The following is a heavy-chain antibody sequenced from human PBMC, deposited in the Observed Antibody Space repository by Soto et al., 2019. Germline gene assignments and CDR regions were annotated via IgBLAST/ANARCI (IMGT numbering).Heavy chain of an antibody. CDR2: INSDGSST. J-gene: IGHJ4*02. D-gene: IGHD3-3*01. V-gene: IGHV3-74*01. Sequence: EVQLVESGGGLVQPGGSLRLSCAASGFTFSSYWMHWVRQAPGKGLVWVSRINSDGSSTSYADSVKGRFTISRDNAKNRLYLQMNSLRAEDTAVYYCARDWKYDFWSGYYPGDYWGQGTLVTVSS. CDR1: GFTFSSYW. CDR3: ARDWKYDFWSGYYPGDY.